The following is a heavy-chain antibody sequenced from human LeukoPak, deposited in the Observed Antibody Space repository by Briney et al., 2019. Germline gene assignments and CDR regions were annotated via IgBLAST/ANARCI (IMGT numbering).Heavy chain of an antibody. J-gene: IGHJ4*02. CDR3: AKGDSGYPTQQVYFDY. Sequence: GGSLRLSCAASGFTFSSYAMSWVRQAPGKGLEWVSAISGSGGSTYYADSVKGRFTISRDNSKNTRYLQMNSLRAEDTAVYYCAKGDSGYPTQQVYFDYWGQGALVTVSS. CDR1: GFTFSSYA. D-gene: IGHD3-22*01. V-gene: IGHV3-23*01. CDR2: ISGSGGST.